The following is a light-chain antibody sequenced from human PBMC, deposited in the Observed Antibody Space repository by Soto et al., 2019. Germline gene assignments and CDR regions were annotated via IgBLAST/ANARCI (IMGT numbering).Light chain of an antibody. J-gene: IGKJ2*03. CDR3: QPCSRPPYS. CDR2: WAS. V-gene: IGKV4-1*01. CDR1: QSVLYSSNNKNY. Sequence: DIVMTQSPDSLAVSLGERATINCKSSQSVLYSSNNKNYLGWYQQKPGQTPKLLIYWASTRDSGVPDRFSGSGSVTDVTLTICSLRDQDVAVFLCQPCSRPPYSFGQETRLEIK.